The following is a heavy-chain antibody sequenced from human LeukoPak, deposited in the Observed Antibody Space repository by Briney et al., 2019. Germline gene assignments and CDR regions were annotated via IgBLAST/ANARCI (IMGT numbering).Heavy chain of an antibody. Sequence: ASVKVSCKASGYTFTSYDINWVRQATGQGLEWMGWMNPNSGNTGYAQKFQGRVTMTRNTSISTAYMELSSLRSEDTAVYYCARGVVSDSSGYYYGPPYYYYYGMDVWGQGTTVTVSS. V-gene: IGHV1-8*01. CDR1: GYTFTSYD. D-gene: IGHD3-22*01. CDR2: MNPNSGNT. CDR3: ARGVVSDSSGYYYGPPYYYYYGMDV. J-gene: IGHJ6*02.